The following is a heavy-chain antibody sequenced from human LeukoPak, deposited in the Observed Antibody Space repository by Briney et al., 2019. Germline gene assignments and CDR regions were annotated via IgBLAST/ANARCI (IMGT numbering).Heavy chain of an antibody. CDR1: GFTFSSYW. Sequence: PGGSLRLSCAASGFTFSSYWMSWVRQAPGKGLEWVSAISGSGGSTYYADSVKGRFTISRDNSKNTLYLQMNSLRPEDTAVYYCARDDYGDYPTYIDYWGQGTLVTVSS. V-gene: IGHV3-23*01. CDR3: ARDDYGDYPTYIDY. D-gene: IGHD4-17*01. J-gene: IGHJ4*02. CDR2: ISGSGGST.